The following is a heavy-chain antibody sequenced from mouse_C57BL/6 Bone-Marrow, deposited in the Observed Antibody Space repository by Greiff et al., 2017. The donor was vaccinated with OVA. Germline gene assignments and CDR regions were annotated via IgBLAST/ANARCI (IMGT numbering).Heavy chain of an antibody. CDR1: GYAFSSSW. CDR2: IYPGDGDT. J-gene: IGHJ2*01. D-gene: IGHD1-3*01. CDR3: ARAEVGYFGY. V-gene: IGHV1-82*01. Sequence: QVQLQQSGPELVKPGASVKISCKASGYAFSSSWMNWVKQRPGKGLEWIGRIYPGDGDTNYNGKFKGKATLTADKSSSTAYMQLSSLTSEDSAVYFCARAEVGYFGYWGQGTTLTVSS.